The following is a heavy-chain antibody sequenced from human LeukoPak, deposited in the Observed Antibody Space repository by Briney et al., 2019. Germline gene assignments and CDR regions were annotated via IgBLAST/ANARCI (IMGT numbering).Heavy chain of an antibody. CDR3: AREGIVVVPAATPMKYYYYYGMDV. CDR1: GFTFSSYG. CDR2: IWYDGSNK. Sequence: PGGSLRLSCAASGFTFSSYGMHWVRQAPGKGLEWVAVIWYDGSNKYYADSVKGRFTISRDNSKNTLYLQMISLRAEDTAVYYCAREGIVVVPAATPMKYYYYYGMDVWGQGTTVTVSS. D-gene: IGHD2-2*01. J-gene: IGHJ6*02. V-gene: IGHV3-33*01.